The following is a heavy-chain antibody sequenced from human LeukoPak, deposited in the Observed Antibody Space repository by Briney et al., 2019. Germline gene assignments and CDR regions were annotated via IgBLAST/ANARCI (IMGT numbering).Heavy chain of an antibody. CDR3: ARVRGYSSSSGFDY. Sequence: ASVKVSCKASGYTFTGYYMRWVRQAPGQGLEWMGWINPNSGGTNYAQKFQGRVTMTRDTSISTAYMELSRLRSDDTAVYYCARVRGYSSSSGFDYWGQGTLVTVSS. J-gene: IGHJ4*02. CDR1: GYTFTGYY. D-gene: IGHD6-6*01. V-gene: IGHV1-2*02. CDR2: INPNSGGT.